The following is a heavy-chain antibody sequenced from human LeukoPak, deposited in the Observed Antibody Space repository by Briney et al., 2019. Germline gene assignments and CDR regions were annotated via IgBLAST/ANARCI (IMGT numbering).Heavy chain of an antibody. Sequence: GGSLRLSCAASGFTFRSYAMHWVRQAPGKGLEWVAGISYDGSNKYYADSVKRRFTISRHNSKNTLHLPMNSLRAGDAAVYFCESLRTSSSYGFDYRRRGTLVTVS. J-gene: IGHJ4*02. D-gene: IGHD6-13*01. CDR2: ISYDGSNK. CDR3: ESLRTSSSYGFDY. V-gene: IGHV3-30*04. CDR1: GFTFRSYA.